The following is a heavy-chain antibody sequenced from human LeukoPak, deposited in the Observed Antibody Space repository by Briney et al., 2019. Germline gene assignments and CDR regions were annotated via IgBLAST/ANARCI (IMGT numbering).Heavy chain of an antibody. CDR3: ARDIGPYNSTTYYDAFDI. V-gene: IGHV3-7*01. J-gene: IGHJ3*02. Sequence: GGSLRLSCAASGFTFSSYWMTWVRQAPGKGLEWVANIKQGGSEKYYVDSVKGRFTISRDNAKNSPYLQMNSLRAEDTAVYFCARDIGPYNSTTYYDAFDIWGQGTMVTVSS. D-gene: IGHD2/OR15-2a*01. CDR2: IKQGGSEK. CDR1: GFTFSSYW.